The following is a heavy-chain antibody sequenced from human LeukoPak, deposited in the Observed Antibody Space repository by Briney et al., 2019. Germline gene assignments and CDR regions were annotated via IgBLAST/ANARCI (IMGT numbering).Heavy chain of an antibody. D-gene: IGHD5-12*01. V-gene: IGHV3-30*04. Sequence: PGGSLRLSCAASGFTFSSYAMHWVRQAPGKGLEWVAVISYDGSNKYYADSVKGRFTISRDNSKNTLYLQMNSLRAGDTAVYYCARRLYSGYDLREFDYWGQGTLVTVSS. CDR3: ARRLYSGYDLREFDY. J-gene: IGHJ4*02. CDR1: GFTFSSYA. CDR2: ISYDGSNK.